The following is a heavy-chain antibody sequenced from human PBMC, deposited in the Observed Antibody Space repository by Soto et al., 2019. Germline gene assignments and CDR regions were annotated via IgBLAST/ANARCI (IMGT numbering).Heavy chain of an antibody. V-gene: IGHV3-7*01. CDR2: IKQDGSEK. CDR3: ARLSDCISTSCYEYFQH. Sequence: HPGGSLRLSCAASGFTFSSYWMSWVRQAPGKGLEWVANIKQDGSEKYYVDSVKGRFTISRDNAKNSLYLQMNSLRAEDTAVYYCARLSDCISTSCYEYFQHWGQGTLVTVSS. CDR1: GFTFSSYW. D-gene: IGHD2-2*01. J-gene: IGHJ1*01.